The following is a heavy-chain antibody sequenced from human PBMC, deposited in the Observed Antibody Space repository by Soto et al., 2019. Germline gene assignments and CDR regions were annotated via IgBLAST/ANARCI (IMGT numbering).Heavy chain of an antibody. V-gene: IGHV4-30-2*01. CDR1: GGSISSGGYS. J-gene: IGHJ4*02. D-gene: IGHD1-20*01. Sequence: KPSETLSLTCAVSGGSISSGGYSWSWIRQPPGKGLEWIGYIYHSGSTYYNPSLKSRVTISVDRSKNQFSLKLSSVTAADTAVYYCARACITGRLYYFDYWGQGXLVTVYS. CDR3: ARACITGRLYYFDY. CDR2: IYHSGST.